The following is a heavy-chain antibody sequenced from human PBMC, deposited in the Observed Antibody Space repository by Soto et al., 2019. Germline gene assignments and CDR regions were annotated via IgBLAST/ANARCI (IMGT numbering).Heavy chain of an antibody. D-gene: IGHD3-16*02. Sequence: SVKVSCKASGVTFSSYAISWVRQAPVQGLEWMGGIIPIFGTANYAQKFQGRVTITADESTSTAYMELSSLRSEDTAVYYCARLNYDYVWGSYRRNWFDPWGQGTLVTVSS. CDR1: GVTFSSYA. CDR3: ARLNYDYVWGSYRRNWFDP. J-gene: IGHJ5*02. CDR2: IIPIFGTA. V-gene: IGHV1-69*13.